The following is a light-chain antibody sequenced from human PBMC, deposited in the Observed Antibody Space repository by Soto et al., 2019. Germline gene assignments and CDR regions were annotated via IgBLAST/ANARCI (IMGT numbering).Light chain of an antibody. V-gene: IGKV1-17*03. J-gene: IGKJ1*01. CDR2: AAS. Sequence: DIQMTQSPSAMSASVGDRVTITCRASQGIRNNLVWFQQKPVKAPKRLIYAASYLESGVPSRFSGSGSGTEFTLTISSLQPGDFATYYCQHYNTYPWTFGHGTKVDIK. CDR3: QHYNTYPWT. CDR1: QGIRNN.